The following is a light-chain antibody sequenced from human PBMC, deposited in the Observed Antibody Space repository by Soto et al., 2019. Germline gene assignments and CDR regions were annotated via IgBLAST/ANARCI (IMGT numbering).Light chain of an antibody. V-gene: IGKV1-9*01. CDR1: QGISSY. J-gene: IGKJ5*01. Sequence: DIQMTQSPSTLSASVGDRVTITCRASQGISSYLAWYQQKPGKAPKLLIYAASTLQSGVPSRFSGSGSGTDFTLTISRLEPEDFAVYYCHHYGGSPITFGQGTRLE. CDR2: AAS. CDR3: HHYGGSPIT.